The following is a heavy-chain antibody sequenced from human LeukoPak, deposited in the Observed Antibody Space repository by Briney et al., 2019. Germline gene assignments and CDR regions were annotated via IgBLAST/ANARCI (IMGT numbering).Heavy chain of an antibody. D-gene: IGHD2-21*01. J-gene: IGHJ5*01. V-gene: IGHV1-8*01. CDR1: GYTFTNYI. CDR2: MNPISGYT. CDR3: ARGLDGDFLDYNWFDS. Sequence: ASVKVSCKASGYTFTNYIVNRVRQATGQGLEWMGWMNPISGYTGYAQKFQGRVTMTRDTSISTAYMELSSLRSEDTAVYYCARGLDGDFLDYNWFDSWGQGTLVTVSS.